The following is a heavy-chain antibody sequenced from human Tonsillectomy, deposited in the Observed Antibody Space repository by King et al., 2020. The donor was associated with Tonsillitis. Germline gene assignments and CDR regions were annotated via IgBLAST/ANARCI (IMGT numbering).Heavy chain of an antibody. J-gene: IGHJ6*02. V-gene: IGHV4-39*01. CDR1: GGSINSSSYY. D-gene: IGHD4-23*01. CDR2: IYYRGST. CDR3: ARLSPDGGPHWSLDYYYYGMDV. Sequence: LQLQESGPGLVKPSETLSLTCTVSGGSINSSSYYWGWIRQPPGKGLEWIGSIYYRGSTYYNPSLKSRVTMSVDTSKNQFSLKLSSVTAADTAVYYCARLSPDGGPHWSLDYYYYGMDVWGQGTTVTVSS.